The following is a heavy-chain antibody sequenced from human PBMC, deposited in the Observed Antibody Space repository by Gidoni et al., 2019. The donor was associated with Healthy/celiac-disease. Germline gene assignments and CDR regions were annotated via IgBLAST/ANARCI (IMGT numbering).Heavy chain of an antibody. Sequence: QVQLVQSGAEVKKPGASVKVSCKASGYTFTGYNMHWVRQAPGQGLEWMGWINPNSGGTNDAQTFQGRGTMTRDTSISTAYMELSRRRSDDTAVYYCARNEPRWRALDYWGQGTLVTVSS. J-gene: IGHJ4*02. CDR3: ARNEPRWRALDY. CDR1: GYTFTGYN. CDR2: INPNSGGT. D-gene: IGHD2-15*01. V-gene: IGHV1-2*02.